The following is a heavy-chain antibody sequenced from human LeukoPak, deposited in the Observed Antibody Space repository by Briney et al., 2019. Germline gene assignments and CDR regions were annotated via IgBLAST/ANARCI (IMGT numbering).Heavy chain of an antibody. CDR1: GGSISSYY. J-gene: IGHJ4*02. V-gene: IGHV4-4*07. CDR3: ARESYYYDSSGYYYYFDY. D-gene: IGHD3-22*01. CDR2: IYTSGST. Sequence: PSETLSLTCTVSGGSISSYYWSWIRQPAGKGLEWIGRIYTSGSTNYNPSLKSRVTMSVDTSKNQFSLKLSSVTAADTAVYYCARESYYYDSSGYYYYFDYWGQGTLVTVSS.